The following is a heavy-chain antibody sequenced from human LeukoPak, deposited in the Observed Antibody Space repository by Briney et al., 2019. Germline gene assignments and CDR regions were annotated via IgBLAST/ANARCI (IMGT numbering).Heavy chain of an antibody. CDR2: INPKSGGT. CDR1: GYTSTGYY. D-gene: IGHD6-19*01. Sequence: GASVKVSCKASGYTSTGYYMHWVRQAPGQGLEWMGWINPKSGGTNYAQKFQGTVTMTTDTSTSTAYMELRSLRSDDTAVYYCASESSGRMDDAFDIWGQGTMVTVSS. V-gene: IGHV1-2*02. CDR3: ASESSGRMDDAFDI. J-gene: IGHJ3*02.